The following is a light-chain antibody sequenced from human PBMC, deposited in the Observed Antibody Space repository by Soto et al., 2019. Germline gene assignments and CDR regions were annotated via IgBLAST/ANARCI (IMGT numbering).Light chain of an antibody. CDR1: SSDVGAYNY. CDR3: TSYVGNDIWV. Sequence: QSVLTQPPSASGSPGQSVTISCTGTSSDVGAYNYVSWYQQYPGKAPKLMIYEVTKRPSGVPDRFSGYKSGNTASLTVSGLQSEDEADYYCTSYVGNDIWVFGGGTKLTVL. V-gene: IGLV2-8*01. J-gene: IGLJ3*02. CDR2: EVT.